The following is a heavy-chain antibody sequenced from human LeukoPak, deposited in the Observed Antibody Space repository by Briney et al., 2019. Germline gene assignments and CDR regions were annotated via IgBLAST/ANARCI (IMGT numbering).Heavy chain of an antibody. Sequence: PGGSLRLSCAASGFTFSSYGMHWVRQAPGKGLEWMGWINPNSGGTNYAQKFQGRVTMTRDTSISTAYMELSRLRSDDTAVYYCARDRTEANSWDVVPAAMGDYWGQGTLVTVSS. V-gene: IGHV1-2*02. CDR3: ARDRTEANSWDVVPAAMGDY. CDR2: INPNSGGT. D-gene: IGHD2-2*01. CDR1: GFTFSSYG. J-gene: IGHJ4*02.